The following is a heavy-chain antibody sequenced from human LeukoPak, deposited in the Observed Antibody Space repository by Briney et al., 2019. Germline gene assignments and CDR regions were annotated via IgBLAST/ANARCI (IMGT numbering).Heavy chain of an antibody. V-gene: IGHV3-48*04. CDR3: AREMGSYGYPPVVY. D-gene: IGHD5-18*01. CDR1: GFTFSSYG. CDR2: ISSSGSTI. J-gene: IGHJ4*02. Sequence: GGSLRLSCAASGFTFSSYGMSWVRQAPGKGLEWVSYISSSGSTIYYADSVKGRFTISRDNAKNSLYLQMNSLRAEDTAVYYCAREMGSYGYPPVVYWGQGTLVTVSS.